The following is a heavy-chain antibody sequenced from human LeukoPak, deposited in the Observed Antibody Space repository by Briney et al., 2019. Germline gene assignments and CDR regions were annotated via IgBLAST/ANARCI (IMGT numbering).Heavy chain of an antibody. CDR3: ARDWHFVYAY. CDR2: INIKNGYT. Sequence: ASVKVSCKASGYTFSTYGSSWVRQTPGQGPEWMGWINIKNGYTNYAQRLQGRLTLTTDTTTSSAYMELRSLRSDATPIYYCARDWHFVYAYWGQGTLVTVSS. J-gene: IGHJ4*02. V-gene: IGHV1-18*01. D-gene: IGHD3-16*01. CDR1: GYTFSTYG.